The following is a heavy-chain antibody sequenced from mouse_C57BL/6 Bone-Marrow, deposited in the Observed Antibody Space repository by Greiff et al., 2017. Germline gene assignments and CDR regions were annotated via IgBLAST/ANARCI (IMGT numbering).Heavy chain of an antibody. Sequence: VQLQQPGAELVKPGASVKMSCKASGYTFTSYWITWVKQRPGQGLEWIGDIYPTSGRTNYNEKFKSKAILTVDTSSNTADMQLSSLTAEDSAVFYCARSGPRGRSFDYWGQGTALTVAS. CDR3: ARSGPRGRSFDY. J-gene: IGHJ2*01. D-gene: IGHD3-1*01. CDR1: GYTFTSYW. CDR2: IYPTSGRT. V-gene: IGHV1-55*01.